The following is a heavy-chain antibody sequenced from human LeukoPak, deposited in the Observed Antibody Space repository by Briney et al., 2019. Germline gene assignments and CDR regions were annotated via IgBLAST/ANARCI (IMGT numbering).Heavy chain of an antibody. V-gene: IGHV3-30*02. Sequence: PGGSLRLSCAASGFTFSSYGMHWVRQAPGKGLEWVAFIRYDGSNKYYADSVKGRFTISRDNSKNTLYLQMNSLRAEDTAVYYCAKTPVVPAATFDYWGQGTLVTVSS. D-gene: IGHD2-2*01. CDR3: AKTPVVPAATFDY. CDR1: GFTFSSYG. CDR2: IRYDGSNK. J-gene: IGHJ4*02.